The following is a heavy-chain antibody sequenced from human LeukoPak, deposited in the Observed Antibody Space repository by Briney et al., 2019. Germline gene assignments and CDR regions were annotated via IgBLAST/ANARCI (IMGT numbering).Heavy chain of an antibody. V-gene: IGHV3-30-3*01. CDR2: ISYDGDNE. CDR1: GFTFSNFA. CDR3: ARVRGGRSWYYYGMDV. J-gene: IGHJ6*02. Sequence: PWGSLRLSCAASGFTFSNFAMHWVRQAPGKGLEWVAVISYDGDNEYYADSVKGQFTISRDNSKDRLYLQMNSLRPEDTAMYYCARVRGGRSWYYYGMDVWGRGTTVTVSS. D-gene: IGHD3-16*01.